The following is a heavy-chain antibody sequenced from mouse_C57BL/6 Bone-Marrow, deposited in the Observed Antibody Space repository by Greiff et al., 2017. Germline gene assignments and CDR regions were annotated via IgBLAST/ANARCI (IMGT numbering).Heavy chain of an antibody. V-gene: IGHV1-9*01. CDR1: GYTFTGYW. J-gene: IGHJ3*01. D-gene: IGHD2-4*01. CDR2: LLPGCGST. CDR3: ARRQFYYDYRGFAY. Sequence: VQLQQPGAELMKPGASVKLSCKATGYTFTGYWIEWVKQRPGHGLEWIGELLPGCGSTNYNEKFKGKATFTADTSSNTAYMQLSRLTTEDSAMYYCARRQFYYDYRGFAYWGQETLVTVSA.